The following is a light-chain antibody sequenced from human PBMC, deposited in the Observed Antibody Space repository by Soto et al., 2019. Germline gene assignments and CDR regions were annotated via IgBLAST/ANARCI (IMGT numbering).Light chain of an antibody. J-gene: IGKJ3*01. CDR1: HSLTTD. V-gene: IGKV3-15*01. CDR2: GPS. CDR3: QLYGNSPPGVT. Sequence: EIVMTQSPATLSVSPGEGATLSCRASHSLTTDLAWYQQKPGQAPRLLIYGPSTRATGIPARFSGSGSGTDFTLTISNLQSEDFAVYYCQLYGNSPPGVTFGPGTKVDI.